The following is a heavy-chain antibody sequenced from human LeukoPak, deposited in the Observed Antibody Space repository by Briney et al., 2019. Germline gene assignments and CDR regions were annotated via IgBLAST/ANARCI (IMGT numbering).Heavy chain of an antibody. CDR1: GFSVTNNY. V-gene: IGHV3-53*01. CDR3: ARGDGYNFFDY. J-gene: IGHJ4*02. Sequence: GGSLRLSCAVSGFSVTNNYMSWVRQAPGKGLEWVSVFYVGGATYYADSVKGRFTISRDNSENTLYLQMKSLGAEDPAVYYCARGDGYNFFDYWGQGTLVTVSS. D-gene: IGHD5-24*01. CDR2: FYVGGAT.